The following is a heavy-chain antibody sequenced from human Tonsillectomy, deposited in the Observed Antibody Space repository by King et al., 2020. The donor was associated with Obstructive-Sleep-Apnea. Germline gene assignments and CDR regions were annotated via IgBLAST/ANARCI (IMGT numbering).Heavy chain of an antibody. D-gene: IGHD2-21*02. CDR1: GFCFSIHC. J-gene: IGHJ4*02. Sequence: VQLVESGGGLVQPGGSLRLACVAAGFCFSIHCMSWVRQAPGKGLEWVANIKQDGREEYYVASVNGRSTISRDNAKNSVYLQMNSLRVEDTAVYYCARHPYCGGDCYSLDYWGQGTLVTVSS. V-gene: IGHV3-7*03. CDR3: ARHPYCGGDCYSLDY. CDR2: IKQDGREE.